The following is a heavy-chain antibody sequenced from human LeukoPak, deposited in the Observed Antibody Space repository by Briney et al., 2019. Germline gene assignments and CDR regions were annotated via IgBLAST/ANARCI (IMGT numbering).Heavy chain of an antibody. V-gene: IGHV4-34*01. D-gene: IGHD2/OR15-2a*01. CDR3: ARGRQGGSVNDY. J-gene: IGHJ4*02. CDR1: VGSFSGYY. Sequence: PSETLSLTCAVYVGSFSGYYWRWIPQPPGKGLEWLGEINHSGSTNYNPSLKSRITISVDTSKNQFSLKLSSVTAADTAVYYCARGRQGGSVNDYWGQGTLVTVSS. CDR2: INHSGST.